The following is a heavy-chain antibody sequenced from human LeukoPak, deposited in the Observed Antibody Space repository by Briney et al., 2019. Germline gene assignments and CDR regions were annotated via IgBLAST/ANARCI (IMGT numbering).Heavy chain of an antibody. CDR3: AREITVAGKEGAFDI. V-gene: IGHV3-11*05. J-gene: IGHJ3*02. D-gene: IGHD6-19*01. Sequence: GGSLRLSCAASGFTFSGYYMSWIRQAPGKGLEWVSYISSSGAYRNHADSVKGRLTISRDNAKNSLYLQMNSLRAEDTAIYYCAREITVAGKEGAFDIWGPGTMLTVSS. CDR2: ISSSGAYR. CDR1: GFTFSGYY.